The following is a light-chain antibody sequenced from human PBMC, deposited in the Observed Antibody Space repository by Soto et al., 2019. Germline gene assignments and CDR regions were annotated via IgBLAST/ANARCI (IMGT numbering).Light chain of an antibody. CDR2: EVS. J-gene: IGLJ1*01. CDR3: LSKTSSISYV. Sequence: QSALAQPASVSGSPGQSITISCTGTTSDVGGYNYVSWYQQHPGKVPKLLIHEVSNRPSGVSNRFSGSKSGNTAFLTISGLQAEDEADYYCLSKTSSISYVFGTGTKVTVL. V-gene: IGLV2-14*01. CDR1: TSDVGGYNY.